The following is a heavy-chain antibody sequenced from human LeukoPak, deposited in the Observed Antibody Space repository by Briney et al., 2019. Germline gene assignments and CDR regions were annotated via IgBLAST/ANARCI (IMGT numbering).Heavy chain of an antibody. CDR2: ISWNSGSI. J-gene: IGHJ4*02. D-gene: IGHD3-3*01. CDR1: GFTFDDYA. V-gene: IGHV3-9*01. Sequence: GGSLRLSCAASGFTFDDYAMHWVRQAPGKGLEWVSGISWNSGSIGYADSVKGRFTISRDNAKNSLYLQMNSLRAEDTALYYCAKDRDYDFWTRESYFDYWGQGTLVTVSS. CDR3: AKDRDYDFWTRESYFDY.